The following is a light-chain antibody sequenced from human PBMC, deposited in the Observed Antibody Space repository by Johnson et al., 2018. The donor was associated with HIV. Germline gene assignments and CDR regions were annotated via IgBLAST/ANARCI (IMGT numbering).Light chain of an antibody. CDR3: GTWDSSLSAVYV. CDR1: NSNIGNNY. Sequence: NSNIGNNYVSWYQQLPGTAPKLLIYENNKRPSGIPDRFSGSKSDTSATLGITGLQTGDEADYYCGTWDSSLSAVYVFGTGTKVTVL. V-gene: IGLV1-51*02. CDR2: ENN. J-gene: IGLJ1*01.